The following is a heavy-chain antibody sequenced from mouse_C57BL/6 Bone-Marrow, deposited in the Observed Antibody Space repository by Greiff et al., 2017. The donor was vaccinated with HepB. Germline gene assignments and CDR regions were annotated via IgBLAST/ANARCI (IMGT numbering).Heavy chain of an antibody. J-gene: IGHJ2*01. CDR1: GYTFTDYN. CDR3: ARSGLLRNYFDY. V-gene: IGHV1-18*01. CDR2: INPNNGGT. Sequence: EVKLQESGPELVKPGASVKIPCKASGYTFTDYNMDWVKQSHGKSLEWIGDINPNNGGTIYNQKFKGKATLTVDKSSSTAYMELRSLTSEDTAVYYCARSGLLRNYFDYWGQGTTLTVSS. D-gene: IGHD2-3*01.